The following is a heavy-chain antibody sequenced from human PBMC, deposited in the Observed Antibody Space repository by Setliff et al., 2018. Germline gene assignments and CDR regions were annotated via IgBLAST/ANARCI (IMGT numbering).Heavy chain of an antibody. Sequence: ASVKVSCKASGYTFTSYGISWVRQAPGQGLEWMGWISAYNGNTNYAQKLQGRVTMTTDTSTSAAYMELRSLRSDDTAVYYCARVYPFSLGYDILTGYYDYWGQGTLVTVSS. CDR1: GYTFTSYG. J-gene: IGHJ4*02. D-gene: IGHD3-9*01. CDR2: ISAYNGNT. CDR3: ARVYPFSLGYDILTGYYDY. V-gene: IGHV1-18*01.